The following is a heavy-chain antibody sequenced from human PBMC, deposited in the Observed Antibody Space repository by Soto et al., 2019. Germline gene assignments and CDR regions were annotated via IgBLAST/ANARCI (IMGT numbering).Heavy chain of an antibody. CDR3: ARPYSGGPNDPFDV. J-gene: IGHJ3*01. CDR1: GYSFSSYW. D-gene: IGHD1-26*01. Sequence: PGESLKISCKGFGYSFSSYWISWVRQMPGKGLEWMGIIYPGDSHAIYSPSFQGQVTMSADKSISTAYLQWSSLKASDTAMYYCARPYSGGPNDPFDVWGQGTMVTVSS. V-gene: IGHV5-51*01. CDR2: IYPGDSHA.